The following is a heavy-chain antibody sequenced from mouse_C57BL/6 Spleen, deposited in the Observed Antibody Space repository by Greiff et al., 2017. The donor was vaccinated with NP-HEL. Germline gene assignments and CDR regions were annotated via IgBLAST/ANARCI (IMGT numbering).Heavy chain of an antibody. CDR2: IYPGSGST. Sequence: QVQLQQPGAELVKPGASVRMSCKASAYTFTSYWITGVKQRPGQGLGWIGDIYPGSGSTNYNEKFKSKATLTVDTSSSTAYMQLSSLTSEDSAVYYCARGGTTVVDFSMDYWGQGTSVTVSS. D-gene: IGHD1-1*01. J-gene: IGHJ4*01. V-gene: IGHV1-55*01. CDR1: AYTFTSYW. CDR3: ARGGTTVVDFSMDY.